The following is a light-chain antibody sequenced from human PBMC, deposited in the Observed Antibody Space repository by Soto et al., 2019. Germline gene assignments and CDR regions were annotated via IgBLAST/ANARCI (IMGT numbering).Light chain of an antibody. CDR1: QSIRKN. CDR2: EAS. J-gene: IGKJ2*01. CDR3: QQSHNYMYT. V-gene: IGKV3-15*01. Sequence: ELVLSQSPATLSVSPGERATLSCRASQSIRKNLAWYQQKPGQAPTLLIYEASIRATGVPARFSGSGSGTEFTLTISSLQSEDFAIYYCQQSHNYMYTFGQGTKLEIK.